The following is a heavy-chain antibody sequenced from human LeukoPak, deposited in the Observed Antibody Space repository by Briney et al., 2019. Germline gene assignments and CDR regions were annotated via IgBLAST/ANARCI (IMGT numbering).Heavy chain of an antibody. CDR1: GYTFTGYY. V-gene: IGHV1-2*02. CDR2: INPNNGGT. J-gene: IGHJ4*02. CDR3: ARDPITMVRGVIISLQFDY. Sequence: ASVKVSCKASGYTFTGYYMQWVRQAPGQGLEWMGWINPNNGGTNYAQKFQGRVTMTRDTSISTAYMELSRLRSDDTAVYYCARDPITMVRGVIISLQFDYWGQGTLVTVSS. D-gene: IGHD3-10*01.